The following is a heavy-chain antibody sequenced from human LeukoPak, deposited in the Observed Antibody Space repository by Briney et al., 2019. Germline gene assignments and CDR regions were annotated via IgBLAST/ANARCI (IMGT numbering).Heavy chain of an antibody. Sequence: GGSLRLSCAASGFTFSSYAMSWVRQAPGKGLVWVSRITIDGSSTTYADSVKGRFTISRDSAKNTLYLQMNSLRAEDTAVYYCTRDRFYAMDAWGQGTTVTVSS. CDR1: GFTFSSYA. J-gene: IGHJ6*02. V-gene: IGHV3-74*03. CDR3: TRDRFYAMDA. CDR2: ITIDGSST.